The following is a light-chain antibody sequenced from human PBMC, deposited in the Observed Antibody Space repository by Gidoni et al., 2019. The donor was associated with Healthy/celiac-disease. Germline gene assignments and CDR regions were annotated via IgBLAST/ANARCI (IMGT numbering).Light chain of an antibody. CDR3: QQRSNWPPT. CDR2: DAS. CDR1: QSVSSY. Sequence: DIVLTQSPATLSVSPGERATLSCRASQSVSSYLAWYQQKPGQAPRLLIYDASTRATGIPARFSGRGSGTDFTLTISSLEPEDFAVYYWQQRSNWPPTFGGGTKVEIK. J-gene: IGKJ4*01. V-gene: IGKV3-11*01.